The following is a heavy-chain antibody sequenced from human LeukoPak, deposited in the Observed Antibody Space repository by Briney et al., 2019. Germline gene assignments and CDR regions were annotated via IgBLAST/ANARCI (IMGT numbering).Heavy chain of an antibody. CDR3: ARDPGDYFDY. Sequence: PSETLSLTCTASGGSISSYYWSWIRQPPGKGLEWIGYIYYSGSTNYNLSLKSRVTISVDTSKNQFSLKLSSVSAADTAVYYCARDPGDYFDYWGQETLVTVSS. CDR2: IYYSGST. V-gene: IGHV4-59*01. D-gene: IGHD3-10*01. CDR1: GGSISSYY. J-gene: IGHJ4*02.